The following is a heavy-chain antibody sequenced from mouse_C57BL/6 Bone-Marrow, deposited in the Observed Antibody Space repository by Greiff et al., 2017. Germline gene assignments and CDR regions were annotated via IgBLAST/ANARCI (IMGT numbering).Heavy chain of an antibody. CDR2: IYPGNSDT. Sequence: VQLQQSGTVLARPGASVKMSCKTSGYTFTSYWMHWVKQRPGQGLEWIGAIYPGNSDTSYNQKFKGKAKLTAVTSASTAYMELSSLTNEDSAVYYCTKGWYYGNPYYFDYWGQGTTLTVSS. D-gene: IGHD1-1*01. CDR3: TKGWYYGNPYYFDY. J-gene: IGHJ2*01. CDR1: GYTFTSYW. V-gene: IGHV1-5*01.